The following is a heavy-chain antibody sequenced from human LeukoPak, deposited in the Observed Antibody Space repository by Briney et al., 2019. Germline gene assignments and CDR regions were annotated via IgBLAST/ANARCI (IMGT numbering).Heavy chain of an antibody. J-gene: IGHJ5*02. CDR2: INHSGST. V-gene: IGHV4-34*01. CDR3: ARGYRPRRGGWFDP. D-gene: IGHD1-14*01. Sequence: PSETLSLTCAVYGGSFSGYYWSWIRQPPGKGLEWIGEINHSGSTNYNPSLKSRVTISVDTSKNQFSLKLSSVTAADTAVYYCARGYRPRRGGWFDPWGQGTLVTVSS. CDR1: GGSFSGYY.